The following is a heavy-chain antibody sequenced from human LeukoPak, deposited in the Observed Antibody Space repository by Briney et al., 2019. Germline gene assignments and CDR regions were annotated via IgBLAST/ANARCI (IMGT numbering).Heavy chain of an antibody. D-gene: IGHD5-12*01. Sequence: SGPTLVKPTQTLTLTCTFSGFSLSTSGVGVGWIRQPPGKALGWLALIYWNDDKRYSPSLKSRLTITKDTSKNQVVLTMTNMDPVDTATYYCAHETQGDGYKPFDYWGQGTLVTVSS. J-gene: IGHJ4*02. CDR2: IYWNDDK. V-gene: IGHV2-5*01. CDR3: AHETQGDGYKPFDY. CDR1: GFSLSTSGVG.